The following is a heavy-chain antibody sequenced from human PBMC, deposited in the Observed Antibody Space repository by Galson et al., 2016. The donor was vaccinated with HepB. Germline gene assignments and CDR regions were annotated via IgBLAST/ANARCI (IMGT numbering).Heavy chain of an antibody. CDR3: ARIVPDPLNSWYQLFWD. CDR1: GFTFTSYW. CDR2: INGDGSET. D-gene: IGHD1-14*01. V-gene: IGHV3-7*03. Sequence: SLRLSCAASGFTFTSYWMTWVRQAPGKGLEWVANINGDGSETYYVDSLKGRFTMSRDNDKNSVYRQMNSLRAEDSSVYHGARIVPDPLNSWYQLFWDWGQGTLVTVSS. J-gene: IGHJ4*02.